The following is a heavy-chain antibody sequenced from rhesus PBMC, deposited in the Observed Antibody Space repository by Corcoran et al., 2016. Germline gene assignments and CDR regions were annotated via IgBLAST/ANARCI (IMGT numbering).Heavy chain of an antibody. J-gene: IGHJ4*01. Sequence: QVTLKESGPALVKPTQTLTLTCTFSGFSLSTSGMGVGWIRQPPGKTLEWLAHIYWDDDKRYSPALKSRLTISKDTSKNQVILIMTNMDPVDTATYYCARRVGSWGLFDYWGQGVLVTVSS. V-gene: IGHV2-1*01. CDR3: ARRVGSWGLFDY. CDR1: GFSLSTSGMG. CDR2: IYWDDDK. D-gene: IGHD6-25*01.